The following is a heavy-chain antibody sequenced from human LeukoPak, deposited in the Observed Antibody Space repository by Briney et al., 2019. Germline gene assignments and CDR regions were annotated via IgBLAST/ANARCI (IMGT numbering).Heavy chain of an antibody. CDR2: IRFDGSNK. V-gene: IGHV3-30*02. J-gene: IGHJ3*02. Sequence: GSLRLSCAASGLTFSSYGMHWVRQAPGKGLEWVAFIRFDGSNKYYADSVKGRFTISTDNANNSVHLQMNSLRAEDTAVYYCARSLRNAFDIWGQGTMVTVSS. CDR3: ARSLRNAFDI. D-gene: IGHD3-3*01. CDR1: GLTFSSYG.